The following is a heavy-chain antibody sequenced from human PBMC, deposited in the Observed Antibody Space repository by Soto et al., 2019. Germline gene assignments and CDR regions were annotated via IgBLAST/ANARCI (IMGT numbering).Heavy chain of an antibody. D-gene: IGHD6-13*01. CDR1: GFSFGTYA. Sequence: GGSLRLSCVASGFSFGTYAMAWVRQVPGKGLEWVSTISGGIGSTFYADSVKGRFTISRDISKKMLFLHMNGLRGEDTGTYYRAKGAEQYLDYWGGGMLVTVS. J-gene: IGHJ4*01. V-gene: IGHV3-23*01. CDR2: ISGGIGST. CDR3: AKGAEQYLDY.